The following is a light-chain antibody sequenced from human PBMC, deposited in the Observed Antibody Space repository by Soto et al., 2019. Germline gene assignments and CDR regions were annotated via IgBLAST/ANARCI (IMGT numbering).Light chain of an antibody. CDR1: SSNIGNNF. J-gene: IGLJ3*02. Sequence: QSVLTQPPSASGTPGQRVTISCSGSSSNIGNNFVCWYQQLPGTAPKLLIYRDNQWPSGVPDRFSGSKSGTSASLDISGLRSEDEADYYCAAWDAGLSGWVFGGGTKLTVL. V-gene: IGLV1-47*01. CDR2: RDN. CDR3: AAWDAGLSGWV.